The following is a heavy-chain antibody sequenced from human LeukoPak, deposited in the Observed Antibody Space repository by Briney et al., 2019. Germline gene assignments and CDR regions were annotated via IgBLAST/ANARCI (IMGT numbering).Heavy chain of an antibody. CDR3: ALPRRVAAIDAFDI. V-gene: IGHV1-3*01. J-gene: IGHJ3*02. CDR1: GYTFTSYA. D-gene: IGHD2-15*01. Sequence: ASVKVSCKASGYTFTSYAMHWVRQAPGQRLEWMGWINAGNGNTKYSQKFQGRVTITRDTSASTAYMELSSLRSEDTAVYYCALPRRVAAIDAFDIWGQGTMVTVSS. CDR2: INAGNGNT.